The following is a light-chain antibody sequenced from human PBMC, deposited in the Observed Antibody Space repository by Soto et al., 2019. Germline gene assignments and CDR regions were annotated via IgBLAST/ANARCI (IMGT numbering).Light chain of an antibody. CDR3: SSYTCISTRV. V-gene: IGLV2-14*01. CDR2: EVS. Sequence: QSVLTQPASVSGSPGQSITISGTGTSSDVGSYNYVSWYQQHPGKAPKLMIYEVSNRPSGVSNRFSGSKSGNTASLTISGLQAEDEANYYSSSYTCISTRVFGGGTQLTVL. CDR1: SSDVGSYNY. J-gene: IGLJ3*02.